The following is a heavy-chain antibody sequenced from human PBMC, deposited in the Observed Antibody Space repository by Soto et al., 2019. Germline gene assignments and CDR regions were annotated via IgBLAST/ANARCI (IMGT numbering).Heavy chain of an antibody. CDR2: INPNSGGT. CDR1: GYTFTGYY. V-gene: IGHV1-2*04. J-gene: IGHJ5*02. D-gene: IGHD4-17*01. CDR3: ARDLPTVEGWFDP. Sequence: QVQLVQSGAEVKRPGASVMVSCKASGYTFTGYYIHWVRQAPGQGLEWMGWINPNSGGTKYAQKFQSWVTLTRDMSISTAYLDLSRLRSDDTAVYYCARDLPTVEGWFDPWGQGTLVTVSS.